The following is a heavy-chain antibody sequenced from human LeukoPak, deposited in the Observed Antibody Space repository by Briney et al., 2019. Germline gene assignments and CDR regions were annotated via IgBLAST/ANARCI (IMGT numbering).Heavy chain of an antibody. Sequence: GGSLRLSCAASGFTSSSYSMNWVCQAPGKGLEWVSYISSSSSTIYYADSVKGRFTISRDNAKNSRYLQMNSLGAEDTAVYYCARDPPRTAPDYYDSSGYYYVTYWGQGTLVTVSS. V-gene: IGHV3-48*01. CDR3: ARDPPRTAPDYYDSSGYYYVTY. J-gene: IGHJ4*02. CDR2: ISSSSSTI. D-gene: IGHD3-22*01. CDR1: GFTSSSYS.